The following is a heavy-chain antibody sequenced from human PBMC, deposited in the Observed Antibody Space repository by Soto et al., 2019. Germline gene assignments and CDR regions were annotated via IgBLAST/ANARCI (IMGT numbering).Heavy chain of an antibody. D-gene: IGHD6-19*01. J-gene: IGHJ4*02. CDR1: WDSVSSNTAA. CDR3: ARGVAGSGFDL. CDR2: TYYRSSWRH. Sequence: SETLSLTCAISWDSVSSNTAAWNWIRSSPSRGLEWLGRTYYRSSWRHDYAVSVKSRITVNPDTSKSHFSLQLNSVTPDDTAVYYCARGVAGSGFDLWGQGTLVTAPQ. V-gene: IGHV6-1*01.